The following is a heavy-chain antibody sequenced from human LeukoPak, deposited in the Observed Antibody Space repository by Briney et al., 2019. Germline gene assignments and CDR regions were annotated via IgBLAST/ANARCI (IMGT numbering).Heavy chain of an antibody. CDR1: GFTFSSYW. D-gene: IGHD3-3*01. CDR2: ISGSGGST. Sequence: GGSLRLSCAASGFTFSSYWMHWVRQAPGKGLEWVSAISGSGGSTYYADSVKGRFTISRDNSKNTLYLQMNSLRAEDTAVYYCAKDITIFGVVIIFAFDIWGQGTMVTVSS. CDR3: AKDITIFGVVIIFAFDI. V-gene: IGHV3-23*01. J-gene: IGHJ3*02.